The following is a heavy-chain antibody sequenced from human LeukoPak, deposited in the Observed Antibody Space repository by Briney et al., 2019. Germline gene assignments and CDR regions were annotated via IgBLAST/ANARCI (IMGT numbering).Heavy chain of an antibody. CDR1: GFTFSSFA. V-gene: IGHV3-23*01. D-gene: IGHD4/OR15-4a*01. CDR3: AKSGDSMVDSAVGI. CDR2: ISHSGGST. Sequence: GGSLRLSCAASGFTFSSFAMTWVRQAPGKGLEWVSTISHSGGSTYYADSVKGWFTISRDSSKSTLYLQMNSLRAEDTAVYYCAKSGDSMVDSAVGIWGQGTMVTVSS. J-gene: IGHJ3*02.